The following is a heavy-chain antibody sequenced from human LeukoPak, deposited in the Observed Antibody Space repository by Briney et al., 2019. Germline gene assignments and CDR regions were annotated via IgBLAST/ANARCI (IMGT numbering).Heavy chain of an antibody. CDR3: ARGATVTYDAFDI. CDR2: MNPNSGNT. CDR1: GGTFSSYA. Sequence: GASVKVSCKASGGTFSSYAISWVRQAPGQGLEWMGWMNPNSGNTGYAQKFQGRVTITRNTSISTAYMELSSLRSEDTAVYYCARGATVTYDAFDIWGQGTMVTVSS. J-gene: IGHJ3*02. V-gene: IGHV1-8*03. D-gene: IGHD4-17*01.